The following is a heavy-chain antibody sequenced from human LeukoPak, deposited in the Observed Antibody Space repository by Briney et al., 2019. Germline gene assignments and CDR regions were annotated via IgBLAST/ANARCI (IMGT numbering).Heavy chain of an antibody. V-gene: IGHV1-18*01. CDR3: ARASYCSGGSCYSDY. Sequence: ASVKVSFKASGYTFTSYSISWVRQAPGQGLEWMGWISAYNGNTIHAQKVKGRVTMTTDTSTSTAYMELRSLKSDDTAVYYCARASYCSGGSCYSDYWGQGTLVTVSS. D-gene: IGHD2-15*01. J-gene: IGHJ4*02. CDR2: ISAYNGNT. CDR1: GYTFTSYS.